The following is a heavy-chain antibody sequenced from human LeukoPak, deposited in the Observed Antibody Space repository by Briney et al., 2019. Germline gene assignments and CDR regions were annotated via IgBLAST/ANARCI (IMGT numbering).Heavy chain of an antibody. CDR3: AKDMVWGWFFDL. Sequence: GGYLRLSCAAAGFKFADCAMHWVRQIPGGGLDCVSLASGDGGTTYFADSVKGRFTISRDNSKNSLYLQMNSLRTEDTAFYYCAKDMVWGWFFDLWGRGTLVTVSS. J-gene: IGHJ2*01. CDR1: GFKFADCA. V-gene: IGHV3-43*02. D-gene: IGHD7-27*01. CDR2: ASGDGGTT.